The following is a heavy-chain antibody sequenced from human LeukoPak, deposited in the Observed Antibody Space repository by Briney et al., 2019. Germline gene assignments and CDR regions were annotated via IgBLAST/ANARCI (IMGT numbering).Heavy chain of an antibody. CDR3: ARDGLITYYYDSSGLNDAFDI. CDR1: GFTFSSYW. V-gene: IGHV3-7*01. J-gene: IGHJ3*02. D-gene: IGHD3-22*01. Sequence: GGSLRLSCAASGFTFSSYWMSWVRQAPGKGLEWVANIKQDGSEKYYVDSVKGRFTISRDNAKNSLYLQMNSLRAEDTAVYYCARDGLITYYYDSSGLNDAFDIWGQGTMVTVSS. CDR2: IKQDGSEK.